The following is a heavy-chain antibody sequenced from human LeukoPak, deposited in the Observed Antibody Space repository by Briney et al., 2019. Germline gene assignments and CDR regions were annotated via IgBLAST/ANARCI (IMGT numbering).Heavy chain of an antibody. Sequence: PSETLSLTCAVYGGSFSRYYWTWIRQPPGKGLEWIGEINHSGSANYNPSLKSRVTISVDASKSQFSLRLSSVTAADTAVYYCASQRDCSSTSCYVQLDYWGQGTLVTVSS. J-gene: IGHJ4*02. D-gene: IGHD2-2*01. CDR2: INHSGSA. CDR1: GGSFSRYY. CDR3: ASQRDCSSTSCYVQLDY. V-gene: IGHV4-34*01.